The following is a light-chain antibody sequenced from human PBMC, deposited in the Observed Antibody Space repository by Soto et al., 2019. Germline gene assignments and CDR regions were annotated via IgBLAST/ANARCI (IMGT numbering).Light chain of an antibody. Sequence: IQMTQSPSSLSASIGDTVTITCRASQTIDRYLNWFQQKSGQAPKLLMNAASTLRSGVPSRFSASGSETEFTLTISSLQPDDFATYFCQQANSFPITFGQGTRLEIK. CDR1: QTIDRY. V-gene: IGKV1-39*01. CDR2: AAS. CDR3: QQANSFPIT. J-gene: IGKJ5*01.